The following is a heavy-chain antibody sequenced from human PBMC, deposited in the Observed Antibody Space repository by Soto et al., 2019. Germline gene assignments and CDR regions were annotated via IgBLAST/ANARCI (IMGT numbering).Heavy chain of an antibody. V-gene: IGHV1-69*13. Sequence: ASVKVSCKASGGTFSSYAISWVRQAPGQGLEWMGGIIPIFGTANYAQKFQGRVTITADESTSTAYMELSSLRSEDTAVYYCARNPVDTAVVSLDYWGQGTLVTVSS. CDR3: ARNPVDTAVVSLDY. D-gene: IGHD5-18*01. J-gene: IGHJ4*02. CDR1: GGTFSSYA. CDR2: IIPIFGTA.